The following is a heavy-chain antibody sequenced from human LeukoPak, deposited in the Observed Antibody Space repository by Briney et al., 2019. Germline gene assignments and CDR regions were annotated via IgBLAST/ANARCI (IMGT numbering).Heavy chain of an antibody. D-gene: IGHD3-22*01. CDR1: GYTFTGYY. V-gene: IGHV1-2*06. CDR3: ARSRPRGFTMIVVVNPDFDY. Sequence: ASVKVSCKASGYTFTGYYMHWVRQALGQGLEWMGRINPNSGGTNYAQKFQGRVTMTRDTSTSTVYMELSSLRSEDTAVYYCARSRPRGFTMIVVVNPDFDYWGQGTLVTVSS. J-gene: IGHJ4*02. CDR2: INPNSGGT.